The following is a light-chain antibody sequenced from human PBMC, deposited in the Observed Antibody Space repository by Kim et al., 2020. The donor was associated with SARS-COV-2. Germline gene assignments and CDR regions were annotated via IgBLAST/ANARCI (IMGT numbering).Light chain of an antibody. V-gene: IGKV1-39*01. CDR3: QQSYRPPRT. J-gene: IGKJ1*01. Sequence: DIQMTQSPSSLSASVGDRVTITCRASQIISRYLNWYQQKPGKVPKVLIYGASSLRSGVPSRFSGSGSGTDFTLTINSVQPEDFATYYCQQSYRPPRTFGQGTKVDIK. CDR2: GAS. CDR1: QIISRY.